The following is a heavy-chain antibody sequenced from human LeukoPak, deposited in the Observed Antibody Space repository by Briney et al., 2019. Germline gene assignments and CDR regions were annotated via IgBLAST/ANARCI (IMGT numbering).Heavy chain of an antibody. CDR2: FDPEDGET. CDR1: GYTLTELS. Sequence: ASVTVSFTVSGYTLTELSLHWVRQAPGKGLEWMERFDPEDGETIYARKFQGRVTMTEDTSTDTAYMELSSLRSEDTAVYFCAVSLTTGGYYGMDVWGQGTTVTVSS. V-gene: IGHV1-24*01. CDR3: AVSLTTGGYYGMDV. D-gene: IGHD1-1*01. J-gene: IGHJ6*02.